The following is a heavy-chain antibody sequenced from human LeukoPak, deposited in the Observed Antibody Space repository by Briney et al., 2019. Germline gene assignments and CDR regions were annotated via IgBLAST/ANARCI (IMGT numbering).Heavy chain of an antibody. CDR2: ISSSGSTI. CDR3: ARSGYCTNGVCYPFGGEDY. V-gene: IGHV3-48*03. J-gene: IGHJ4*02. CDR1: GFTFSSYE. D-gene: IGHD2-8*01. Sequence: PGGSLRLSCAASGFTFSSYEMNWVRQAPGKGLEWVSYISSSGSTIYYADSVKGRFTISRDNAKNSLYLQMNSLRAEDTAVYYCARSGYCTNGVCYPFGGEDYWGQGTLVTVSS.